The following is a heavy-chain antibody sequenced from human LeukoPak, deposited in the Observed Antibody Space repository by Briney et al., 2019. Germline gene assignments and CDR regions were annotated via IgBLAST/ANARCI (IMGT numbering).Heavy chain of an antibody. Sequence: PGGSLRLSCAASGFTFNSYEMNWVRQAPGKGLEWVSYINSGGSAIYYADSVKGRLTISRDNAKNSLYLQMNSLRADDTAVYYCARGGSYVHYWGQGTLVTVSS. D-gene: IGHD1-26*01. CDR3: ARGGSYVHY. J-gene: IGHJ4*02. CDR1: GFTFNSYE. CDR2: INSGGSAI. V-gene: IGHV3-48*03.